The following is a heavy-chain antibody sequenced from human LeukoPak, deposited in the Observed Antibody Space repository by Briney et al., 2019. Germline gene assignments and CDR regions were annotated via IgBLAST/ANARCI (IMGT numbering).Heavy chain of an antibody. CDR3: ARGQYYDFWSGYYYSPHFDY. J-gene: IGHJ4*02. V-gene: IGHV1-2*02. CDR2: INPNSGGT. Sequence: ASVKVSCKASGYTFTGYNIHWVRQAPGQGLGWMGWINPNSGGTNYAQKFQGRVTMTRDTSISTAYMELNRLRSDDTAVYYCARGQYYDFWSGYYYSPHFDYWGQGTLVTVSS. D-gene: IGHD3-3*01. CDR1: GYTFTGYN.